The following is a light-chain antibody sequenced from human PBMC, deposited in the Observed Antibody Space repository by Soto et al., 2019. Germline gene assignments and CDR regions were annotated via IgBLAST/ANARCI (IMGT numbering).Light chain of an antibody. CDR2: DAS. V-gene: IGKV3-11*01. J-gene: IGKJ5*01. Sequence: EIVLTQSPATLSLSPGERATLSCRASQSVSSYLAWYQQKPGQAPRLLIYDASNRATGIPARFSGSGSGTDFTLTISSLEPEDFAVYNCQQRSNWLVITFGQGTRLEIK. CDR1: QSVSSY. CDR3: QQRSNWLVIT.